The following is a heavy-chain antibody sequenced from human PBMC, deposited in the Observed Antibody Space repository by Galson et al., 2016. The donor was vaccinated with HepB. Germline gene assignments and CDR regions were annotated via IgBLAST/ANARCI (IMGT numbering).Heavy chain of an antibody. D-gene: IGHD3-10*01. V-gene: IGHV4-39*01. CDR3: AGHFRGRGLATIFSYGMGV. CDR2: IYYSGRA. J-gene: IGHJ6*02. CDR1: GGSINSSSYY. Sequence: ETLSLTCTVSGGSINSSSYYWGWIRQPPGKGLEWIGSIYYSGRAYYNPSLKSRVIISLDTSENQFSLKLSSVTAADTAVFYCAGHFRGRGLATIFSYGMGVWGQGTTVTVPS.